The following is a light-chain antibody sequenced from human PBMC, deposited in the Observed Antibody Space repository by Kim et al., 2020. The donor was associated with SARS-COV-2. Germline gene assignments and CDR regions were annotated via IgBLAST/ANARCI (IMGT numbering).Light chain of an antibody. J-gene: IGKJ4*01. CDR3: QHYGSSPLS. CDR2: GVS. V-gene: IGKV3-20*01. Sequence: SPGERAPLSCRASQSVSSSYLAWYQHKPGQAPRLLISGVSRRATGIPDRFSGSGSGTDFTLTISRLEPEDFAVYYCQHYGSSPLSFGGGTKVDIK. CDR1: QSVSSSY.